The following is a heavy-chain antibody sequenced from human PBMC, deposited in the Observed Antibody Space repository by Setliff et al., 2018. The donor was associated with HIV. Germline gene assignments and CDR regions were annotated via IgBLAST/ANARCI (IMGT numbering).Heavy chain of an antibody. D-gene: IGHD2-21*02. Sequence: SETLSLTCTVSGGSVSSYYWSWMRQPPGKGLEWIGYIFTSGSTNYNPSLKSRVTISMDTSKNQFSLKLSSVTAADTALYYCARHPLYCGYCYSSGGMGPADSWGQGTLVTVSS. J-gene: IGHJ4*02. V-gene: IGHV4-4*09. CDR1: GGSVSSYY. CDR3: ARHPLYCGYCYSSGGMGPADS. CDR2: IFTSGST.